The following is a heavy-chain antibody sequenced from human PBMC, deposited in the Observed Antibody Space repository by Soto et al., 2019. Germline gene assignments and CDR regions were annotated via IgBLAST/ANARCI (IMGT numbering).Heavy chain of an antibody. CDR3: ARDRAARHYDAFDI. D-gene: IGHD6-6*01. V-gene: IGHV3-21*01. Sequence: GGSLRLSCAASGFTFSSYSMKWVRQAPGKGLEWVSSISSSSSYIYYADSVKGRFTISRDNAKNSLYLQMNSLRAEDTAVYYCARDRAARHYDAFDIWGQGTMVTVSS. CDR1: GFTFSSYS. J-gene: IGHJ3*02. CDR2: ISSSSSYI.